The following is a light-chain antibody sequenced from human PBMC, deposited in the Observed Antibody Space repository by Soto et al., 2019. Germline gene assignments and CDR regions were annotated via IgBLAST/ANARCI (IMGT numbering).Light chain of an antibody. Sequence: EIVLTQSPGTLSLSPGERATLSCRASQSVSSNYLAWYQQKPGQAPRLLIYGASSRATGIPDRFSGSGSGTDFPLTISRLEPEDFVVYYCQQYGSSPKTFGQGTKVEIK. CDR2: GAS. CDR1: QSVSSNY. V-gene: IGKV3-20*01. J-gene: IGKJ1*01. CDR3: QQYGSSPKT.